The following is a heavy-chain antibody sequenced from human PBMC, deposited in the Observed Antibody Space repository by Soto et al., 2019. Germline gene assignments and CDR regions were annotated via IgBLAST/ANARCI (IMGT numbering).Heavy chain of an antibody. CDR1: GGSISTYY. CDR3: ARDKRDLRFLEWSYYFDY. CDR2: VYHSGTT. J-gene: IGHJ4*02. D-gene: IGHD3-3*01. Sequence: SETLSLTCTVSGGSISTYYWTWIRQSPGKGPEWIGYVYHSGTTNYNPSLESRVTMSLDTSKNQFSLKLSAVTTADTAVYYCARDKRDLRFLEWSYYFDYWGQGTLVTVSS. V-gene: IGHV4-59*01.